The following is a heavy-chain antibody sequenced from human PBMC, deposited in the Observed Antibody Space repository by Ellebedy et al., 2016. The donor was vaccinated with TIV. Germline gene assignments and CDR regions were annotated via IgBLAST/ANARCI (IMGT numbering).Heavy chain of an antibody. Sequence: GESLKISCAASGFTFSNHFMSWVRQAPGKGLEWVAVIWYDGSNKSCADSVKGRFSISRDNSKNTLYLQMNNLRAEDTAVYYCARDVLSSGFWGYFQHWGQGTLVTVSS. D-gene: IGHD3-22*01. J-gene: IGHJ1*01. V-gene: IGHV3-33*08. CDR1: GFTFSNHF. CDR2: IWYDGSNK. CDR3: ARDVLSSGFWGYFQH.